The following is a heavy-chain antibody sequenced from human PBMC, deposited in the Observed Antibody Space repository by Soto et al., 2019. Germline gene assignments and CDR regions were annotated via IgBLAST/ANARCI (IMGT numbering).Heavy chain of an antibody. V-gene: IGHV1-2*02. Sequence: GASVKVSCKASGYTFTGYYMHWVRQAPGQGLEWMGWINPNSGGTNYAQKFQGRVNMTRDTSISTAYMELSRLRSEDTAVYYCARVAVAGLYYDYGMDVWGQGTTVTLSS. J-gene: IGHJ6*02. CDR3: ARVAVAGLYYDYGMDV. D-gene: IGHD6-19*01. CDR2: INPNSGGT. CDR1: GYTFTGYY.